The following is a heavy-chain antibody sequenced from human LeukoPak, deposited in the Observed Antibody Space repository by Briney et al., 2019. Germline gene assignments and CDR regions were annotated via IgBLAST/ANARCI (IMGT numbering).Heavy chain of an antibody. Sequence: RTGRSLRLSCAASGFSFNSYAMHWVRQAPGKGLEWVAVISYDGSNKYYADSVKGRFTISRDNFKNTLYLQMNSLRPEDTAVYYCAKAQLWYYYGSGSSPFDYWGQGTLVTVSS. CDR2: ISYDGSNK. V-gene: IGHV3-30-3*01. J-gene: IGHJ4*02. CDR1: GFSFNSYA. CDR3: AKAQLWYYYGSGSSPFDY. D-gene: IGHD3-10*01.